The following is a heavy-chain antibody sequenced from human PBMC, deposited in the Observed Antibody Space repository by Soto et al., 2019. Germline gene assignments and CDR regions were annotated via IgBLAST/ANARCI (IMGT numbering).Heavy chain of an antibody. J-gene: IGHJ6*02. CDR2: ISWNSGRI. Sequence: DVQLVESGGGLVQPGRSLRLSCAASGFTFADYGMHWVRQAPGKGLEWVSGISWNSGRIGYVDSVKGRFSISRENAKKVLYLQRNSLQPEDTALYYCAKGVGGYYYGMDVWGQGTTVTVAS. V-gene: IGHV3-9*01. CDR1: GFTFADYG. CDR3: AKGVGGYYYGMDV. D-gene: IGHD3-16*01.